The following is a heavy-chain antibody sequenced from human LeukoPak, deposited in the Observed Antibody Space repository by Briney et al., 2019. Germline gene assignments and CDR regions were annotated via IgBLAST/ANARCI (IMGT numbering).Heavy chain of an antibody. V-gene: IGHV4-4*07. J-gene: IGHJ3*02. D-gene: IGHD3-22*01. CDR1: GGSISSYY. Sequence: SETLSLTCTVSGGSISSYYWSWIRQPAGKGLEWIGRIYTSGSTKYNPYLKSRVTMSVDTSKNQLSLKLSSVTAADTAVYYCARGGYDSTDIWGQGTMVTVSS. CDR2: IYTSGST. CDR3: ARGGYDSTDI.